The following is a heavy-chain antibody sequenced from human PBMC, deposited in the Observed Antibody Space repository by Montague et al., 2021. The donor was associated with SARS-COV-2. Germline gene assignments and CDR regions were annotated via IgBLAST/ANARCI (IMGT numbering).Heavy chain of an antibody. Sequence: SETLSLTCALNGGSFSFYYWTWIRQSPGKGLEWIGGINHTGRTTYNPSLSSRLTMSIDTSRKQFSLNLRSVTAADTAVYYCAGGYGSGSYASWGQGTLDTVSS. CDR2: INHTGRT. D-gene: IGHD3-10*01. V-gene: IGHV4-34*01. CDR1: GGSFSFYY. J-gene: IGHJ4*02. CDR3: AGGYGSGSYAS.